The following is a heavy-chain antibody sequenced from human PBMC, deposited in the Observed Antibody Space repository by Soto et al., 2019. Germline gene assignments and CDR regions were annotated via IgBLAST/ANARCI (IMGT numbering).Heavy chain of an antibody. D-gene: IGHD1-26*01. V-gene: IGHV1-18*01. J-gene: IGHJ1*01. CDR2: VSAYNGNT. CDR1: GYTFTSYA. Sequence: ASVKVSCKASGYTFTSYAVHWVRQAPGQGLEWMGWVSAYNGNTNYAQNFQGRVTMTTDSSTSTAYMELRSLRSDDTALYYCARGFSNDYYDGYFQHSGQGTLVTVSS. CDR3: ARGFSNDYYDGYFQH.